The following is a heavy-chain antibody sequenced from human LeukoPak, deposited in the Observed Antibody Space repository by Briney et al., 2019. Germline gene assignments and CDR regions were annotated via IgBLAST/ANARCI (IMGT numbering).Heavy chain of an antibody. CDR3: ARDVATYDILTGYYFDY. Sequence: ASVKVSCKASGYTFTCYYMHWVRQAPGQGLEWMGIINTSGGSTSYAQKFQGRVTMTRDTSTSTVYMELSSLRSEDTAVYYCARDVATYDILTGYYFDYWGQGTLVTVSS. V-gene: IGHV1-46*01. D-gene: IGHD3-9*01. J-gene: IGHJ4*02. CDR1: GYTFTCYY. CDR2: INTSGGST.